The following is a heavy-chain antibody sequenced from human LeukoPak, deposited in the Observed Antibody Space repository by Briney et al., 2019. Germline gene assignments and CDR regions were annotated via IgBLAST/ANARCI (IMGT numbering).Heavy chain of an antibody. CDR2: IIPIFGTA. CDR3: ARDDGGNSVSDY. D-gene: IGHD4-23*01. Sequence: SVKVSFKASGGTFSSYAIGWVRQAPGQGLEWMGRIIPIFGTANYAQKFQGRVTITTDESTSTAYMELSSLRSEDTAVYYCARDDGGNSVSDYWGQGTLVTVSS. V-gene: IGHV1-69*05. CDR1: GGTFSSYA. J-gene: IGHJ4*02.